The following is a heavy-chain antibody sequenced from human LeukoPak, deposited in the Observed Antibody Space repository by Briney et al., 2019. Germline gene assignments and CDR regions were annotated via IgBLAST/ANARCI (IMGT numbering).Heavy chain of an antibody. CDR1: RFPFSDYY. CDR3: ARDALTTRAFDY. Sequence: PGGSLRLSCAASRFPFSDYYMTWIRQSPGKGLEWVSYISPGGTTIYYADSVKGRFTISRDNAKNSLYLQMNSLRAEDTAVYYCARDALTTRAFDYWGQGTLVPVSS. CDR2: ISPGGTTI. V-gene: IGHV3-11*01. D-gene: IGHD4-11*01. J-gene: IGHJ4*02.